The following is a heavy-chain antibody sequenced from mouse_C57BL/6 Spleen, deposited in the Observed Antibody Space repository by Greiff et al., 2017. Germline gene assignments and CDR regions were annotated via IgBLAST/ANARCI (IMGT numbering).Heavy chain of an antibody. CDR1: GFTFSDYY. D-gene: IGHD2-4*01. V-gene: IGHV5-12*01. Sequence: EVKVVESGGGLVQPGGSLKLSCAASGFTFSDYYMYWVRQTPEKRLEWVAYISNGGGSTYYPDTVKGRFTISRDNAKNTLYLQMSRLKSEDTAMYYCARGGNDYDVGFAYWGQGTLVTVSA. J-gene: IGHJ3*01. CDR3: ARGGNDYDVGFAY. CDR2: ISNGGGST.